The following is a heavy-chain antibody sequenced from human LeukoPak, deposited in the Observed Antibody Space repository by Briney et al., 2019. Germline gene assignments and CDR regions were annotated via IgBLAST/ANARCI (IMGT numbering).Heavy chain of an antibody. CDR1: GGSISSSIYY. CDR3: ARDRPIFPWAFDI. Sequence: PSETLPLTCIVSGGSISSSIYYWAWVRQPPGKGLEWIGSIYYSGSTYYNPSLKSRVTMSVDTSKNQFSLKLSSVTAADTAVYYCARDRPIFPWAFDIWGQGTMVTVSS. J-gene: IGHJ3*02. CDR2: IYYSGST. D-gene: IGHD3-9*01. V-gene: IGHV4-39*07.